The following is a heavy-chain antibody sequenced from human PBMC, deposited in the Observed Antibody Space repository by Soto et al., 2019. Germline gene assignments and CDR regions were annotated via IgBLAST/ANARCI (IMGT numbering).Heavy chain of an antibody. Sequence: GGSLRLSCAASGFNFINYAMSWVRQAPGKGLEWVSEISGGGGSANYADSVKGRFTISRDNAKNTLYLQMNSLRAEDTAVYYCANRPDYYTFDWFDPWGQGTLVTVSS. J-gene: IGHJ5*02. D-gene: IGHD3-3*01. V-gene: IGHV3-23*01. CDR1: GFNFINYA. CDR3: ANRPDYYTFDWFDP. CDR2: ISGGGGSA.